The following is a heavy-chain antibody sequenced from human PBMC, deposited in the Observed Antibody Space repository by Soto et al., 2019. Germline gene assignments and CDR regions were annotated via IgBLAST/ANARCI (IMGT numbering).Heavy chain of an antibody. Sequence: QVQLVQSGAEVKKPGASVKVSCKASGYTFTSYAMHWVRQAPGQRLEWMGWINAGNGNTKYSQKFQGRVTITRDTSASTAYMELSSLRSEDTAVYYCARDYGGGSYRPHYYYYYGMDVWGQGTTVTVSS. CDR3: ARDYGGGSYRPHYYYYYGMDV. V-gene: IGHV1-3*01. CDR2: INAGNGNT. CDR1: GYTFTSYA. J-gene: IGHJ6*02. D-gene: IGHD3-16*02.